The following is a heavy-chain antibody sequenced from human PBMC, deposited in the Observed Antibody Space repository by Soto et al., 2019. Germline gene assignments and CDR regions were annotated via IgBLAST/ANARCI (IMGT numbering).Heavy chain of an antibody. CDR2: ISGSGDST. CDR3: AKALYGGFTY. J-gene: IGHJ4*02. V-gene: IGHV3-23*01. CDR1: GFTFRAYA. D-gene: IGHD3-10*01. Sequence: EVRLLESGGGLVQAGGSLRLSCAASGFTFRAYALSWVRPAPGKGLEWVSGISGSGDSTHYADSVKGRFTVSRDNSKSTLYLQTNSLRAEDTAIYSCAKALYGGFTYWGQGTLVNVSS.